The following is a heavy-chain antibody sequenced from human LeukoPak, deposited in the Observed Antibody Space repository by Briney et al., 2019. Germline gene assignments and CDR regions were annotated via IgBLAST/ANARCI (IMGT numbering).Heavy chain of an antibody. D-gene: IGHD3-22*01. J-gene: IGHJ4*02. CDR2: INPISGGT. CDR3: ARALPYDSSGPPIDF. V-gene: IGHV1-2*02. CDR1: GYTFTGYY. Sequence: ASVKVSCKASGYTFTGYYMHWVRQAPGQGLEWMGWINPISGGTNYAQTFQGRVTMTRDTSISTGYMELGSLRSDDTAVYFCARALPYDSSGPPIDFWGRGTLVSVSS.